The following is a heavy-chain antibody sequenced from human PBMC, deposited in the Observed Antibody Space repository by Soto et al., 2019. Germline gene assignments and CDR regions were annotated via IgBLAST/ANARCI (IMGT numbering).Heavy chain of an antibody. CDR2: IRSKAESYAT. D-gene: IGHD6-13*01. CDR3: VNRERDSLAGNY. Sequence: EVQLVESGGGLVQPGGSLILSCAASGFTFSGSAMYWVRQASGKGLEWVGRIRSKAESYATAYAASVKGRFTISRDDSKNTAYLQMNSLKTEDTAVYYWVNRERDSLAGNYWGQGTLVTVSS. CDR1: GFTFSGSA. V-gene: IGHV3-73*01. J-gene: IGHJ4*02.